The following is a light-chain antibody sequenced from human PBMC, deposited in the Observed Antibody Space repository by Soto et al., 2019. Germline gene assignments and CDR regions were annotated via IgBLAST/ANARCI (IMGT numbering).Light chain of an antibody. V-gene: IGKV3-20*01. Sequence: EIVLTQSPGTLSFSPGERATLSCRASQSISSSYLAWYQQKPGQAPRLLIYGASSRAAGIPDKFSGIGSGTDFTLTINRLEPEDFAVYYCQHYGSSPLALTLGGGTKVDIK. CDR3: QHYGSSPLALT. CDR1: QSISSSY. J-gene: IGKJ4*01. CDR2: GAS.